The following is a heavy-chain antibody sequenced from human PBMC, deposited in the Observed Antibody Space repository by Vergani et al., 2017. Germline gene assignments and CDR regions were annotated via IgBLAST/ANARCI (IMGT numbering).Heavy chain of an antibody. CDR1: GYTFTSYG. J-gene: IGHJ4*02. D-gene: IGHD6-13*01. V-gene: IGHV1-18*01. Sequence: QVQLVQSGAEVKKPGASVKVSCKASGYTFTSYGISWVRQAPGQGLEWMGWISAYNGNTNYAQKLQGRVTMTTDTSTSTADMELRSLRSDDTAVYYCARDRYSSSLGRGYYFDYWGQGTLVTVSS. CDR3: ARDRYSSSLGRGYYFDY. CDR2: ISAYNGNT.